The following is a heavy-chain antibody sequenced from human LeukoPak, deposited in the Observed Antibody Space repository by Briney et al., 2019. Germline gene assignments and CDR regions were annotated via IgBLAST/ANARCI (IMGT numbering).Heavy chain of an antibody. J-gene: IGHJ4*02. V-gene: IGHV3-48*03. CDR1: GFTFSSYE. CDR3: AATYYYDGSGDY. CDR2: ISSSGSTI. D-gene: IGHD3-22*01. Sequence: GGSLRLSCAASGFTFSSYEMNWVRQAPGKGLEWISYISSSGSTIYYADSVKGRFTISRDNAKNSLYLLMNSLRTEDTAVYYCAATYYYDGSGDYWGQGTLVTVSS.